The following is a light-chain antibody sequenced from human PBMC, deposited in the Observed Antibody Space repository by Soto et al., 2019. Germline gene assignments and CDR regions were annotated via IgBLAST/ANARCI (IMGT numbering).Light chain of an antibody. Sequence: QSALTQPASVSGSPGQSITISCTGTSGDVGSYNLVSWYQQYPGKAPKLMIYEGSKRPSGVSNRFSGSKSGYTASLTISGLQSEDEADYYCCSYAGSSTVIFGGGTKVTVL. J-gene: IGLJ2*01. CDR2: EGS. CDR3: CSYAGSSTVI. CDR1: SGDVGSYNL. V-gene: IGLV2-23*01.